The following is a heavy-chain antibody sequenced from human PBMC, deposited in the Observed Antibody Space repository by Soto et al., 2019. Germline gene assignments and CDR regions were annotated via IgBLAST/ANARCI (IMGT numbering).Heavy chain of an antibody. J-gene: IGHJ6*02. Sequence: ASVKVSCKASGYTFTGYYMHWVGQAPGQGLEWMGWINPNSGGTNYAQKFQGWVTMTRDTSISTAYMELSRLRSDDTAVYYCAREIGDTAMENYYYGMDVWGQGTTVTVSS. D-gene: IGHD5-18*01. V-gene: IGHV1-2*04. CDR3: AREIGDTAMENYYYGMDV. CDR1: GYTFTGYY. CDR2: INPNSGGT.